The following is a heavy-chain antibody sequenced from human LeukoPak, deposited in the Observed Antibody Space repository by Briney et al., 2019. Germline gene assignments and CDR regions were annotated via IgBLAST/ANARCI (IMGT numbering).Heavy chain of an antibody. CDR1: AFTFSNYW. J-gene: IGHJ4*02. CDR2: IKYDGSEK. Sequence: GESLRLSCAASAFTFSNYWMTWVRQAPGKGLEWVATIKYDGSEKYYADSVKGRFTVSRDNAKNSLFLQMSSLRVEDTAVFYCARDDGGETNWGIIDYWGQGTVVNVFS. D-gene: IGHD7-27*01. V-gene: IGHV3-7*05. CDR3: ARDDGGETNWGIIDY.